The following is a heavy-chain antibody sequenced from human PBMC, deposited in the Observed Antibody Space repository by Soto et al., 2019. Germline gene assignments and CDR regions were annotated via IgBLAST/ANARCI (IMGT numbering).Heavy chain of an antibody. CDR3: ARESTVTTAPARYYYYGMDV. Sequence: PGGSLRLSCAASGFTFSSYGMHWVRQAPGKGLEWVAVIWYDGSNKYYADSVKGRFTISRDNSKNTLYLQMNSLGAEDTAVYYCARESTVTTAPARYYYYGMDVWGQGTTVTVSS. CDR1: GFTFSSYG. J-gene: IGHJ6*02. V-gene: IGHV3-33*01. CDR2: IWYDGSNK. D-gene: IGHD4-17*01.